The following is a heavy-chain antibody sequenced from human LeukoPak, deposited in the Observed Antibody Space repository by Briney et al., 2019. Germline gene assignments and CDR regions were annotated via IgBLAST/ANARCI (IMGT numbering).Heavy chain of an antibody. J-gene: IGHJ4*02. D-gene: IGHD2-21*02. Sequence: GGSLRLSCAASGFTFRSYVMSWVRQAPGKGLEWVSVISGSGGSAYYTDSVKGRFTISRDDSKDTLYLQMNSLRAEDTAVYYCAGGAYCGGDCYSFFHYWGRGTLVTVSS. CDR1: GFTFRSYV. CDR3: AGGAYCGGDCYSFFHY. CDR2: ISGSGGSA. V-gene: IGHV3-23*01.